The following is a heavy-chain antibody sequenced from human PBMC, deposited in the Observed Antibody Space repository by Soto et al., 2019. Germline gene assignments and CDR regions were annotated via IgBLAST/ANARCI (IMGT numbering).Heavy chain of an antibody. CDR2: ISYHGRDE. Sequence: QVQLVESGGDVVQPGRSLRLSCAASGFSLSNYGMHWVRQAPGKGLEWVAVISYHGRDEYYADSVKGRFTISRDTSKNTLYLQMNTLRPEDTAVYYCVKDHLMNTVTTGGYWGQGTLVTVSS. CDR1: GFSLSNYG. CDR3: VKDHLMNTVTTGGY. D-gene: IGHD4-17*01. J-gene: IGHJ4*02. V-gene: IGHV3-30*18.